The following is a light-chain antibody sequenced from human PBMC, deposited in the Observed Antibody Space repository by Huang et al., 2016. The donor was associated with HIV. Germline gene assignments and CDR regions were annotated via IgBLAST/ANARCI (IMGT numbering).Light chain of an antibody. CDR1: QSVSTW. CDR2: KAS. CDR3: QEYYTYST. Sequence: DIQMTQSPSTLSASLGARVTITCRASQSVSTWLAWYQQKPGKAPKLLIYKASTLESGVPSRFSVSGAGTEFTLTISSLQPDDFGTYYCQEYYTYSTFGQGTKVEIK. V-gene: IGKV1-5*03. J-gene: IGKJ1*01.